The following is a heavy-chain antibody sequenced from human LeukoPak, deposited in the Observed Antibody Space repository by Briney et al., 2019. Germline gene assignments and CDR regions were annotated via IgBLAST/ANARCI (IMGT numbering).Heavy chain of an antibody. CDR1: GGSISSSSSY. CDR2: IYYSGNT. CDR3: ARLGQPNAFDI. V-gene: IGHV4-39*07. Sequence: SETLSLTCTVSGGSISSSSSYWGWIRQPPGKGLERIGHIYYSGNTNYNPSLKSRVTISVDTSKNQFSLKVTSVTAADTAVYYCARLGQPNAFDIWGQGTMVTVSS. D-gene: IGHD7-27*01. J-gene: IGHJ3*02.